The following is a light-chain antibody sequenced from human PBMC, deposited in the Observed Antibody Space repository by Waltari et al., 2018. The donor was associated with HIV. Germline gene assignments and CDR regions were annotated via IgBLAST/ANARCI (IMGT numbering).Light chain of an antibody. CDR3: SSYTSSSTFYV. J-gene: IGLJ1*01. CDR1: SSDVGGYTF. V-gene: IGLV2-14*03. CDR2: YVT. Sequence: QSALTQPASVSGSPGQSITLSCTGTSSDVGGYTFVSWYQQHPGKAPKLMIYYVTKRPSVVSNRFSGSKSGNTASLTITGLQAEDEADFYCSSYTSSSTFYVFGTGTKVTVL.